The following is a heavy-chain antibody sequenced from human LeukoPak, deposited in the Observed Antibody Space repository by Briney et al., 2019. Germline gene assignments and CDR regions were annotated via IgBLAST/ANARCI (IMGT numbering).Heavy chain of an antibody. V-gene: IGHV3-23*01. CDR2: ISGSGGST. D-gene: IGHD5-12*01. Sequence: GGSLRLSCTASGFTFSTYWMTWVRQAPGKGLEWVSAISGSGGSTYYADSVKGRFTISRDNSKNTLYLQMNSLRAEDTAVYYCAKGPGATIFFYYMDVWGKGTTVTVSS. CDR1: GFTFSTYW. J-gene: IGHJ6*03. CDR3: AKGPGATIFFYYMDV.